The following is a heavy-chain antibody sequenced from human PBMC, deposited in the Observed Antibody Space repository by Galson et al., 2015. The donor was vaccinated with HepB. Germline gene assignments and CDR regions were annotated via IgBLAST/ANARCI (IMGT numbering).Heavy chain of an antibody. D-gene: IGHD6-13*01. CDR1: GGTFSSYT. CDR2: IIPILGIA. Sequence: SVKVSCKASGGTFSSYTISWVRQAPGQGLEWMGRIIPILGIANYAQKFQGRVTITADKSTSTAYMELSSLRSEDTAVYYCAMSAFIAAAGRGDWFDPWGQGTLVTVSS. CDR3: AMSAFIAAAGRGDWFDP. V-gene: IGHV1-69*02. J-gene: IGHJ5*02.